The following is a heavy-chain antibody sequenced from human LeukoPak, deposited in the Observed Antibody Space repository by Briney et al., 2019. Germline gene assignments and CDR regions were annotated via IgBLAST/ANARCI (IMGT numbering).Heavy chain of an antibody. J-gene: IGHJ3*02. CDR1: GFTFSSYE. V-gene: IGHV3-48*03. Sequence: PGGSLRLSCAASGFTFSSYEMNWVRQAPGKGLEWVSYISSSGSTIYYADSVKGRFTISRDNAKNSLYLQMNSLRAEDTAVYYCARSGWNDINDAFDIWGQETMVTVSS. CDR3: ARSGWNDINDAFDI. D-gene: IGHD1-1*01. CDR2: ISSSGSTI.